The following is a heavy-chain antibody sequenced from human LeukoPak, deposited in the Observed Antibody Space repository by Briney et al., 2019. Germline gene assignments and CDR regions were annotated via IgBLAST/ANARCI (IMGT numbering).Heavy chain of an antibody. CDR2: IIPIFGTA. J-gene: IGHJ6*03. Sequence: ASVKVSCKASGGTFSSYAISWVRQAPGQGLEWMGGIIPIFGTANYAQKFQGRVTITTDESTSTAYMELSSLRSEDTAVYYCATTPHDYSNYHSDEPRNYYYYYYMDVWGKGTTVTVSS. V-gene: IGHV1-69*05. CDR3: ATTPHDYSNYHSDEPRNYYYYYYMDV. D-gene: IGHD4-11*01. CDR1: GGTFSSYA.